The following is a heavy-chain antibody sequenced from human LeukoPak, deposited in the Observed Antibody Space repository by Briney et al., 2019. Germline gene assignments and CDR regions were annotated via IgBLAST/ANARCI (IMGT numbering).Heavy chain of an antibody. V-gene: IGHV4-4*02. Sequence: SETLSLTCAVSGGSISSSNWWSWVRQPPGKGLEWIGEIYHSGSTYYNPSLKSRVTISVDTSKNQFSLKLSSVTAADTAVYYCARHGSIAARAYMDVWGKGTTVTVSS. CDR1: GGSISSSNW. CDR2: IYHSGST. D-gene: IGHD6-6*01. CDR3: ARHGSIAARAYMDV. J-gene: IGHJ6*03.